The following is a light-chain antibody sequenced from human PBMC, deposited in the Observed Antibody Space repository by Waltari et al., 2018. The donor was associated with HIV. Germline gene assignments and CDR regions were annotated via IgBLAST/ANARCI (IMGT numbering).Light chain of an antibody. CDR3: SSFADRDGFYVV. Sequence: QSALTQPPSASGSPGQSVTLSCTGSTNDIGSSDSVSWYQLHPGKAPRLVISEVPKRPSGVSARFSGSKSANTAFLTVSALQAEDEADYYCSSFADRDGFYVVFGGGTRLTVL. CDR2: EVP. V-gene: IGLV2-8*01. J-gene: IGLJ2*01. CDR1: TNDIGSSDS.